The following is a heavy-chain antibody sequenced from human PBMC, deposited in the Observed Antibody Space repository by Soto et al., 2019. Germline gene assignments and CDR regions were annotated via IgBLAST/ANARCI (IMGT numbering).Heavy chain of an antibody. D-gene: IGHD6-19*01. CDR1: GGSISIHGYS. Sequence: SETLSLTCDVSGGSISIHGYSWSWIRQPPGKGLEWIGYIYQSGSTYHNPSLKSRVTISVDRSKNQFSLKLSSVTAADTAVYYCARRVIAVAGNWFDPWGLGTQVTVSS. CDR3: ARRVIAVAGNWFDP. CDR2: IYQSGST. J-gene: IGHJ5*02. V-gene: IGHV4-30-2*01.